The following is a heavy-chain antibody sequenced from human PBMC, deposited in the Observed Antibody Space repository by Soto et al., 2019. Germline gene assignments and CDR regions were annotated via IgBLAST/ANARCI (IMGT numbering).Heavy chain of an antibody. V-gene: IGHV1-18*01. J-gene: IGHJ3*01. CDR3: ASETSVNAFEV. Sequence: QLQLVQSGAEVKKPGASVKVSCKASGYTFTSFSWVRQAPGQGLEWMGWISAYNGNTNYAQKLQGRVTMTTDTSTSTAYMELRSLRSDDTAVYYCASETSVNAFEVWGQGTMVNVSS. D-gene: IGHD3-3*01. CDR1: GYTFTS. CDR2: ISAYNGNT.